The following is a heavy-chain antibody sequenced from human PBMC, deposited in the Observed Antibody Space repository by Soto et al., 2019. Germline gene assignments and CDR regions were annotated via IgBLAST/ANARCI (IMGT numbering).Heavy chain of an antibody. D-gene: IGHD5-12*01. Sequence: EVQVVESGGGLIQPGGSLRLSCEVSGFSVTANYMSWVRQAPGKGLEWVSVIYSGGTTYYVDSVKGRFSISRDISKNTLYLQMNSLRAAYTAVYYCPGYGYWGQGTLVTVSS. V-gene: IGHV3-53*01. CDR3: PGYGY. CDR2: IYSGGTT. J-gene: IGHJ4*02. CDR1: GFSVTANY.